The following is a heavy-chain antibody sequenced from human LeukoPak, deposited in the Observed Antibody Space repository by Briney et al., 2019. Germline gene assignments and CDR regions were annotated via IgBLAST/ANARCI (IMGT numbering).Heavy chain of an antibody. CDR1: GGSLSGYY. D-gene: IGHD2-2*01. J-gene: IGHJ4*02. CDR2: INHSGST. V-gene: IGHV4-34*01. CDR3: ARLGGVVVPAATSGGY. Sequence: TSSETLSLTCAVYGGSLSGYYWSWIRQPPGKGLEWIGEINHSGSTNYNPSLKSRVTISVDTSKNQFSLKLSSVTAADTAVYYCARLGGVVVPAATSGGYWGQGTLVTVSS.